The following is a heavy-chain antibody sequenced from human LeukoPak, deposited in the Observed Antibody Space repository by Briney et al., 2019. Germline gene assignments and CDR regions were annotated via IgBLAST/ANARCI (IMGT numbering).Heavy chain of an antibody. D-gene: IGHD5-18*01. Sequence: PSETLSLTCTVPGGSISSYYWSWIRQPAGKGLEWIGRIYTSGSTNYNPSLKSRVTISVDTSKNQFSLKLSSVTAADTAVHYCARAGTAMPWGYYYYYMDVWGKGTTVTVSS. V-gene: IGHV4-4*07. CDR2: IYTSGST. CDR1: GGSISSYY. CDR3: ARAGTAMPWGYYYYYMDV. J-gene: IGHJ6*03.